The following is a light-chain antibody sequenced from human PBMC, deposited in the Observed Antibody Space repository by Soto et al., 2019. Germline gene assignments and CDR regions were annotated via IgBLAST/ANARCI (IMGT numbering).Light chain of an antibody. Sequence: DIQMTQSPSTLSASVGDRVTITCRASQSISTWLAWYQQKPGKAPNLLIYDASSLESGVPSRFRGSGSGTEFTLTISSLQPDHFATYYCQQYNSYPRTFGQGTKVEIK. J-gene: IGKJ1*01. V-gene: IGKV1-5*01. CDR1: QSISTW. CDR2: DAS. CDR3: QQYNSYPRT.